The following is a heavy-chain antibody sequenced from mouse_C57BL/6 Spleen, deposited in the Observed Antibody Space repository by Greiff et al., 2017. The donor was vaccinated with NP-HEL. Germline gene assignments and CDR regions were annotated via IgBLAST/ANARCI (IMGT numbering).Heavy chain of an antibody. Sequence: EVQRVESGGGLVKPGGSLKLSCAASGFTFSSYAMSWVRQTPEKRLEWVATISDGGSYTYYPDNVKGRFTISRDNAKNNLYLQMSHLKSEDTAMYYCAREGTTRYFDVWGTGTTVTVSS. CDR3: AREGTTRYFDV. CDR1: GFTFSSYA. CDR2: ISDGGSYT. J-gene: IGHJ1*03. D-gene: IGHD1-1*01. V-gene: IGHV5-4*01.